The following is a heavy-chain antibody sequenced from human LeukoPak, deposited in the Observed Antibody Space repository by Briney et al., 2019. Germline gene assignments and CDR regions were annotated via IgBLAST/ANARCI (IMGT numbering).Heavy chain of an antibody. CDR3: AKDSGPRNHVGFDP. J-gene: IGHJ5*02. V-gene: IGHV3-15*01. CDR2: IKSKTDGGTT. Sequence: PGGSLRLSCSASEFTLRDAWMNWVRQAPGKGLEWVARIKSKTDGGTTDYAAPVKGRFTISRDDSKNTLYLQMDNLRTEDTAVYYCAKDSGPRNHVGFDPWGQGTLVAVSS. CDR1: EFTLRDAW. D-gene: IGHD1-14*01.